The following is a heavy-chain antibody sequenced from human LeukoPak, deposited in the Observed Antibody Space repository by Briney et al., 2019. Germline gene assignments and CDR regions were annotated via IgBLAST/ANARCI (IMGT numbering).Heavy chain of an antibody. CDR1: GYTFTSYG. Sequence: GASVKVSCKASGYTFTSYGISWVRQAPGQGLQRMGWISAYNGNTNYAQKLQGSVTMTTDTTTSTAYMELRSLRSDDTAVYYCARDWLRYFDWLPTSNWFDPWGQGALVTVSS. J-gene: IGHJ5*02. D-gene: IGHD3-9*01. CDR2: ISAYNGNT. V-gene: IGHV1-18*01. CDR3: ARDWLRYFDWLPTSNWFDP.